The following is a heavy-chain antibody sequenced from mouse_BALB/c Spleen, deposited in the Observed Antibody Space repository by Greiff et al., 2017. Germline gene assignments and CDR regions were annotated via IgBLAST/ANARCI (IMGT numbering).Heavy chain of an antibody. J-gene: IGHJ2*01. CDR3: ASGVLRLYFDY. D-gene: IGHD1-2*01. CDR1: GYSITSGYY. CDR2: ISYDGSN. V-gene: IGHV3-6*02. Sequence: DVQLVESGPGLVKPSQSLSLTCSVTGYSITSGYYWNWIRQFPGNKLEWMGYISYDGSNNYNPSLKNRISITRDTSKNQFFLKLNSVTTEDTATYYCASGVLRLYFDYWGQGTTLTVSS.